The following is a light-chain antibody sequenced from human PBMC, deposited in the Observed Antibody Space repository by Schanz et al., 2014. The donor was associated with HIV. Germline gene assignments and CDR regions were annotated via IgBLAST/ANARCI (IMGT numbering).Light chain of an antibody. Sequence: DIHLTQSPSFLSASVGDRITLTCRASQGFGSYLAWYQQKPGKAPKLLIYATSTLQNGVPSRFSGSGSGTSFTLTITSLQPDDFATYYCQQCVTYPYTFGQGTRLDVK. CDR2: ATS. J-gene: IGKJ2*01. CDR1: QGFGSY. CDR3: QQCVTYPYT. V-gene: IGKV1-9*01.